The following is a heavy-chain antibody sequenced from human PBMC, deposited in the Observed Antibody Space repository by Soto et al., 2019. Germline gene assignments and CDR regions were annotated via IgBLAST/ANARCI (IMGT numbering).Heavy chain of an antibody. CDR3: ARGYHQYRSSWTFDY. J-gene: IGHJ4*02. CDR2: ISYDGSNK. D-gene: IGHD6-13*01. V-gene: IGHV3-30-3*01. CDR1: GFTFSSYA. Sequence: PGGSLRLSCAASGFTFSSYAMHWVRQAPGKGLEWVAVISYDGSNKYYADSVKGRFTISRDNSKNTLYLQMNSLRAEDTAVYYCARGYHQYRSSWTFDYWGEGTLVTVSS.